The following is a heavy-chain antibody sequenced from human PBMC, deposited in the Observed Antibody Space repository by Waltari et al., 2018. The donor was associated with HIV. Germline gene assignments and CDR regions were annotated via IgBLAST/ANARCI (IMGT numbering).Heavy chain of an antibody. J-gene: IGHJ4*02. CDR1: GGSMSDTGDYH. CDR2: FHYTGNT. Sequence: QLQLQESGPGLVKPSETLSLTCPVSGGSMSDTGDYHWGWIRQPPGKGLEWIGNFHYTGNTFYNPSLKSRVTISADTSKNQFSLKLSSLTAADTAVYFCMRHRGYFPPDYWGQGTLVTVSS. CDR3: MRHRGYFPPDY. V-gene: IGHV4-39*01. D-gene: IGHD1-26*01.